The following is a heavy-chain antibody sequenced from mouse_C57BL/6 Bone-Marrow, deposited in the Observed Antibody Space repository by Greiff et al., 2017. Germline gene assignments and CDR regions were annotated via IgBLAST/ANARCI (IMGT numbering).Heavy chain of an antibody. CDR1: GFNINDDY. CDR3: TTSYGSILYWYFDD. D-gene: IGHD1-1*01. V-gene: IGHV14-4*01. Sequence: VQLQQSGAELVRPGASVKLSCTASGFNINDDYMHWVKQRPEQGLEWIGWIDPENGDTEYASKFQGKATITADTASNTAYLQLSNLTSEDTAVYDGTTSYGSILYWYFDDWGTGTTVTVSS. J-gene: IGHJ1*03. CDR2: IDPENGDT.